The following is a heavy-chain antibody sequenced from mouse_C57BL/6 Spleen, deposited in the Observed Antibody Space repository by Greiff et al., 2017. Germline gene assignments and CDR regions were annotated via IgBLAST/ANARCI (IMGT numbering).Heavy chain of an antibody. V-gene: IGHV6-3*01. Sequence: EVKLMESGGGLVQPGGSMKLSCVASGFTFSNYWMNWVRQSPEKGLEWVAQIRLKSDNYATHYAESVKGRFTISRDDSKSSVYLQMNNLRAEDTGIYYCTGWGYDEEDYYYAMDYWGQGTSVTVSS. CDR1: GFTFSNYW. CDR2: IRLKSDNYAT. J-gene: IGHJ4*01. CDR3: TGWGYDEEDYYYAMDY. D-gene: IGHD2-2*01.